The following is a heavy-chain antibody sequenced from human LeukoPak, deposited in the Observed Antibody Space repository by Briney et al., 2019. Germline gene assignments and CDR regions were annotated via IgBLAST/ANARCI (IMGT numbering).Heavy chain of an antibody. CDR2: IYYSGST. CDR1: GGSISSSSYY. CDR3: ARRERYYYESSGYWNFDY. J-gene: IGHJ4*02. V-gene: IGHV4-39*01. Sequence: SETLSLTCTVSGGSISSSSYYWGWIRQPPGKGLEWIGSIYYSGSTYYNPSLKSRVTISVDTSKNQFSLKLSSVTAADTAVYYCARRERYYYESSGYWNFDYWGQGTLVTVSS. D-gene: IGHD3-22*01.